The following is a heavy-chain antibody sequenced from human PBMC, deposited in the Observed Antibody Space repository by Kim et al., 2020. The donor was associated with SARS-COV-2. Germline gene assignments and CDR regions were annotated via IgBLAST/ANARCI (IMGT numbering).Heavy chain of an antibody. CDR3: ARDRHYGSGTFDS. Sequence: SETLSLTCTVSGASISSGGYYWSWIRQHPGQGLEWIGNIYYDGRTYYNRSLKTRLTMSVDTSKNQFSLKLTSVTAADTAVYYCARDRHYGSGTFDSCGQG. CDR1: GASISSGGYY. D-gene: IGHD3-10*01. CDR2: IYYDGRT. V-gene: IGHV4-31*03. J-gene: IGHJ4*02.